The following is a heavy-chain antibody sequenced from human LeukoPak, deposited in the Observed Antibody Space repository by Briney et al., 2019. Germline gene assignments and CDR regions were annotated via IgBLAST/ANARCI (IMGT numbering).Heavy chain of an antibody. CDR3: ARVLSFYYSYMDV. CDR1: GFTFSSYW. CDR2: IKQDGSEK. V-gene: IGHV3-7*01. D-gene: IGHD3-16*02. Sequence: GGSLRLSCAASGFTFSSYWMNWVRQAPGKGLEWVANIKQDGSEKYYVDSVKGRFTISRDNAKNSLYLQMNSLRAEDTAVYYCARVLSFYYSYMDVWGTGTTVTISS. J-gene: IGHJ6*03.